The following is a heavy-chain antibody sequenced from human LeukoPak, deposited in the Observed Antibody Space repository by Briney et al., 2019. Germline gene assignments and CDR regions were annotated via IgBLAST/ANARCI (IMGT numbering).Heavy chain of an antibody. CDR3: ARGNLASRGDY. J-gene: IGHJ4*02. V-gene: IGHV3-21*01. Sequence: PGGSLRLSCAASGFTFSSYSMNWVRQAPGKGLEWVSSISGSSSNKYYANSVKGRFTISRDNAKNSLHLQMNSLRAEDTAVYYCARGNLASRGDYWGQGTLVTVSS. D-gene: IGHD6-6*01. CDR2: ISGSSSNK. CDR1: GFTFSSYS.